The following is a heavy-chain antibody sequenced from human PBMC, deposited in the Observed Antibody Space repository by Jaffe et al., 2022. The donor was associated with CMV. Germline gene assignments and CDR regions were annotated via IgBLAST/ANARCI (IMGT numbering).Heavy chain of an antibody. V-gene: IGHV2-70*15. CDR3: ARIPPLPWVAATDYYYMDV. D-gene: IGHD2-15*01. J-gene: IGHJ6*03. CDR1: GFSLSTSGMC. CDR2: IDWDDDK. Sequence: QVTLRESGPALVKPTQTLTLTCTFSGFSLSTSGMCVSWIRQPPGKALEWLARIDWDDDKYYSTSLKTRLTISKDTSKNQVVLTMTNMDPVDTATYYCARIPPLPWVAATDYYYMDVWGKGTTVTVSS.